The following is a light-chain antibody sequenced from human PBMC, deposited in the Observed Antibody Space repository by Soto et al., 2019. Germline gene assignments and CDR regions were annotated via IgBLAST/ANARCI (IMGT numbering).Light chain of an antibody. V-gene: IGKV3-15*01. Sequence: EIVMTQSPATLSVSPGERATLSFRASQSVSSNLAWYQQKPGQAPRLLIYGASTRATGIPARFSGSGSGTEFTLTISSLQSEDFAVYYCQQYNNWPRVFGQGAKVEIK. CDR2: GAS. J-gene: IGKJ1*01. CDR3: QQYNNWPRV. CDR1: QSVSSN.